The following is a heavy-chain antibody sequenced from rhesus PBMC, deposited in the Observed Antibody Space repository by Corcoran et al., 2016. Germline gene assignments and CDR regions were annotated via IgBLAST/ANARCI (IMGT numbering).Heavy chain of an antibody. CDR1: GGSISSSNW. CDR3: ARGHSYFYYFDY. CDR2: YISTNGST. V-gene: IGHV4S19*01. J-gene: IGHJ4*01. Sequence: QVQLQESGPGLVKPSETLSLTCAVSGGSISSSNWWSWIRQPPGEGLEWIGGYISTNGSTNDNPALDNRVPISKDTSKNQFSLKLSSVTAADTAVYYCARGHSYFYYFDYWGQGVLVTVSS. D-gene: IGHD5-12*01.